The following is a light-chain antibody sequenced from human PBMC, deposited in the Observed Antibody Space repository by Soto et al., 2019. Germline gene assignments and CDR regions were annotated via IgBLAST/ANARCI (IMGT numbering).Light chain of an antibody. CDR3: QVWDSSSDHVV. V-gene: IGLV3-21*02. J-gene: IGLJ2*01. CDR1: NIGTKS. CDR2: DDS. Sequence: SYELTQPPSVSVAPGQTASITCGGNNIGTKSVHWYQQKAGQAPVLVVYDDSDRPSGIPERFSGSNSGNTATLTISRVEAGDEADYYCQVWDSSSDHVVFGGGTQRTVL.